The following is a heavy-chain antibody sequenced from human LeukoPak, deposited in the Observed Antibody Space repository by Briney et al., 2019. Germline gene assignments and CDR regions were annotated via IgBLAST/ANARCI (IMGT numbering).Heavy chain of an antibody. CDR2: ISSNSDNT. D-gene: IGHD3-16*01. V-gene: IGHV1-18*01. CDR1: GYTFISYG. CDR3: ARDWGSIKVITDY. Sequence: ASVNVSCKATGYTFISYGISWVRQAPGQGLEWMGWISSNSDNTNYAQKLQGRVTMTTDTSTSTAYMELRSLRSDDTAVYYCARDWGSIKVITDYWGQGTLVTVSS. J-gene: IGHJ4*02.